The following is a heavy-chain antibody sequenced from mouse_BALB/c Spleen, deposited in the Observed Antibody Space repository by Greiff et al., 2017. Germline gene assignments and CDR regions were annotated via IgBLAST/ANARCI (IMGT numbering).Heavy chain of an antibody. Sequence: EVKLMESGGGLVKPGGSLKLSCAASGFAFSSYDMSWVRQTPEKRLEWVAYISSGGGSTYYPDTVKGRFTISRDNAKNTLYLQMSSLKSEDTAMYYCARDNGYDGGMDYWGQGTSVTVSS. CDR3: ARDNGYDGGMDY. J-gene: IGHJ4*01. CDR2: ISSGGGST. V-gene: IGHV5-12-1*01. D-gene: IGHD2-2*01. CDR1: GFAFSSYD.